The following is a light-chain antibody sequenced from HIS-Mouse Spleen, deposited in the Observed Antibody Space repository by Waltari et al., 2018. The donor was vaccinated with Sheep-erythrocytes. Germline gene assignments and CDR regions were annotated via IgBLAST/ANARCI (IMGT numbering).Light chain of an antibody. CDR1: SSDGGGYHY. CDR2: EVS. Sequence: QSALTQPPSASGSPGQSVTLSCTGTSSDGGGYHYVPWYQQHPGKAPKLMIHEVSKRPSGVPDRFSGSKSGNTASLTVSGLQAEDEADYYCSSYAGSNNWVFGGGTKLTVL. CDR3: SSYAGSNNWV. J-gene: IGLJ3*02. V-gene: IGLV2-8*01.